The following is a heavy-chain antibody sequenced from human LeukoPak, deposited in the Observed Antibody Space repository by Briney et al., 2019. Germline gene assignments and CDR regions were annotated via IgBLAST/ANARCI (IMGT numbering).Heavy chain of an antibody. Sequence: GGSLRLSCAASGFTFDDYAMHWVRRAPGKGLEWVSLISGDGGTTTYADSVKGRFTISRDNSKDSLYLQMNSLRDEDTALYYCAKDRWSSSSGSIGMDVWGQGTTVTVSS. CDR2: ISGDGGTT. V-gene: IGHV3-43*02. CDR3: AKDRWSSSSGSIGMDV. CDR1: GFTFDDYA. D-gene: IGHD6-19*01. J-gene: IGHJ6*02.